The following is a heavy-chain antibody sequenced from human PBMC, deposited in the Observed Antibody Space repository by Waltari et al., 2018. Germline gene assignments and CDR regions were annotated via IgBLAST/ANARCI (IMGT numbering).Heavy chain of an antibody. CDR3: ARALGFGSSSGRIDF. J-gene: IGHJ4*02. D-gene: IGHD1-26*01. Sequence: QVQLQQWGAGLLKPSETLSLTCAVYGGSFSGYYWSWIRQPPGKWLEWSGEINHSGSANYNPSLRSRVTISVDTSKNQFSLKLSSVTAADTAVYYCARALGFGSSSGRIDFWGQGTLVTVSS. V-gene: IGHV4-34*01. CDR2: INHSGSA. CDR1: GGSFSGYY.